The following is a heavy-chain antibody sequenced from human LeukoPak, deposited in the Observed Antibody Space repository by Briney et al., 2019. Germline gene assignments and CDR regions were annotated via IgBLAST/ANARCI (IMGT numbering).Heavy chain of an antibody. J-gene: IGHJ4*02. Sequence: GGSLRLSCAASGFTFDDYGVSWVRQAPGKGLEWVSGINWNGFGTGYADSVKGRFTISRDNAKNSLYLQMSSLRAEDTAVYYCAKFRDSSSAYWGQGTLVTVSS. CDR2: INWNGFGT. CDR3: AKFRDSSSAY. D-gene: IGHD6-6*01. V-gene: IGHV3-20*04. CDR1: GFTFDDYG.